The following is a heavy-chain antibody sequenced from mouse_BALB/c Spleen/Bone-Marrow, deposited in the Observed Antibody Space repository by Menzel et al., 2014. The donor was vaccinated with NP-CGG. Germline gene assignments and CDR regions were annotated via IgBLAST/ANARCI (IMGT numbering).Heavy chain of an antibody. CDR2: INPSNVDT. J-gene: IGHJ4*01. Sequence: VQLQQSGAELVKPGASVKLSCKASGYTFTSYYMFWVKQRPGQGLERIGEINPSNVDTNFNEKFKSKATLTVDKSSNTAYMQLSSLTSEDSAVYYCSRGYYGSTYYYAMDYWGQGTSVTVSS. CDR1: GYTFTSYY. V-gene: IGHV1S81*02. D-gene: IGHD1-1*01. CDR3: SRGYYGSTYYYAMDY.